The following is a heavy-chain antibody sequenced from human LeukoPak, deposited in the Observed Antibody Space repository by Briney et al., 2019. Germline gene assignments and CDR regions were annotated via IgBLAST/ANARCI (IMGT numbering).Heavy chain of an antibody. CDR2: IYYSGST. D-gene: IGHD2-15*01. V-gene: IGHV4-30-4*01. J-gene: IGHJ6*02. CDR1: GGSISSGDYY. Sequence: SETLSLTCTVSGGSISSGDYYWSWIRQPPGKGLEWIGYIYYSGSTYYNPSPKSRVTISVDTSKNQFSLKLSSVTAADTAVYYCAREQVAASDYYYYGMDVWGQGTTVTVSS. CDR3: AREQVAASDYYYYGMDV.